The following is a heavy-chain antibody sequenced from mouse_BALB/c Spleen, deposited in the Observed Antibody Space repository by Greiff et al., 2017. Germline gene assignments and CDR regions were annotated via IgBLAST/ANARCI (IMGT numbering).Heavy chain of an antibody. Sequence: EVQVVESGGGLVKPGGSLKLSCAASGFTFSSYAMSWVRQSPEKRLEWVAEISSGGSYTYYPDTVTGRFTISRDNAKNTLYLEMSSLRSEDTAMYYCARGPYYGYDGAMDYWGQGTSVTVSS. V-gene: IGHV5-9-4*01. CDR2: ISSGGSYT. CDR3: ARGPYYGYDGAMDY. D-gene: IGHD2-9*01. CDR1: GFTFSSYA. J-gene: IGHJ4*01.